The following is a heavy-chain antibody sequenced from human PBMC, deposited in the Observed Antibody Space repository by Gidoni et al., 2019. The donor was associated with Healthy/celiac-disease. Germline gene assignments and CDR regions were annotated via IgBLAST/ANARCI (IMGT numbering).Heavy chain of an antibody. CDR3: ARGGGNYYYYYGMDV. D-gene: IGHD1-1*01. Sequence: EVQLVASGGGLVQPGGSLRLPCAAPGFTFSSYDMHWVRQATGKGLEWVSAIGTAGDTYYPGSVKGRFTISRENAKNSLYLQMNSLRAGDTAVYYCARGGGNYYYYYGMDVWGQGTTVTVSS. V-gene: IGHV3-13*01. J-gene: IGHJ6*02. CDR2: IGTAGDT. CDR1: GFTFSSYD.